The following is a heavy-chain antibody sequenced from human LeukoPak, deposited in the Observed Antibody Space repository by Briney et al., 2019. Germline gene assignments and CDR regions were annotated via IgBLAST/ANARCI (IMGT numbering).Heavy chain of an antibody. CDR2: IYYSGST. Sequence: SETLSLTCTVSGGSISSYYWSWIRQPPGKGLEWIGYIYYSGSTNYNPSLKSRVTISVDTSKNQFSLKLRSVTAADTAVYYCARGGGSSPFYYYYYMDVWGKGTTVIISS. CDR3: ARGGGSSPFYYYYYMDV. CDR1: GGSISSYY. D-gene: IGHD6-13*01. J-gene: IGHJ6*03. V-gene: IGHV4-59*12.